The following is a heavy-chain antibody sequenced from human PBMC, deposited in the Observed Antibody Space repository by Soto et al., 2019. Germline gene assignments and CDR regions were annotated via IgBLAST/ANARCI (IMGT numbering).Heavy chain of an antibody. V-gene: IGHV1-18*04. CDR1: GYTFTSYG. CDR2: ISAYNGNT. Sequence: SVKVSCKASGYTFTSYGISWVRLASGQGLEWMGWISAYNGNTNYAQKLQGRVTMTTDTSTSKAYMELRSLRSDDTAVYYCARRGYYDSSGYDYWGQGTLVTVSS. J-gene: IGHJ4*02. D-gene: IGHD3-22*01. CDR3: ARRGYYDSSGYDY.